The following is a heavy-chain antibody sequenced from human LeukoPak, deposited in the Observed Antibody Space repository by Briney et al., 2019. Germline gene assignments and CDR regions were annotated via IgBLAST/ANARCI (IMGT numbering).Heavy chain of an antibody. CDR2: MNPNSGNT. D-gene: IGHD6-19*01. CDR1: GYTFTSYD. CDR3: AREALAAVAGTCYYYYMDV. Sequence: GASVKVSCKASGYTFTSYDINWVRQATGQGLEWMGLMNPNSGNTGYAQKFQSRVTITRNTSISTAYMELSSLRSEDTAVYYCAREALAAVAGTCYYYYMDVWGKGTTVTVSS. J-gene: IGHJ6*03. V-gene: IGHV1-8*03.